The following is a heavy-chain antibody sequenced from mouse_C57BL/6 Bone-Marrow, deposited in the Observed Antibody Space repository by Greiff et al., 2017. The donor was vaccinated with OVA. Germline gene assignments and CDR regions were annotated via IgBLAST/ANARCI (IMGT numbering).Heavy chain of an antibody. Sequence: VQLKQSGPELVKPGASVKIPCKASGYTFTDYNMDWVKQSHGKSLEWIGDINPNNGGTIYNQKFKGKATLTVDKSSSTAYMELRSLTSEDTAVYYCAKPSYYYGSSPWYFDVWGTGTTVTVSS. J-gene: IGHJ1*03. CDR3: AKPSYYYGSSPWYFDV. D-gene: IGHD1-1*01. CDR2: INPNNGGT. V-gene: IGHV1-18*01. CDR1: GYTFTDYN.